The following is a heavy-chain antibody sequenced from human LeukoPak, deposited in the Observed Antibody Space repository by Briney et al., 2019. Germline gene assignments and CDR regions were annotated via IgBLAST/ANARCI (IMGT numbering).Heavy chain of an antibody. D-gene: IGHD3-3*01. CDR3: ARHYDPQSYYYYGMDV. CDR1: GLPYSSYY. V-gene: IGHV3-11*03. Sequence: PGGSLRLSCAVSGLPYSSYYMSWIRQAPGKGLEWISYISDSGSYTNYADSVRGRFTISRDNAKNSLYLQMNSLRAEDTALYHCARHYDPQSYYYYGMDVWGQGTTVTVSS. CDR2: ISDSGSYT. J-gene: IGHJ6*02.